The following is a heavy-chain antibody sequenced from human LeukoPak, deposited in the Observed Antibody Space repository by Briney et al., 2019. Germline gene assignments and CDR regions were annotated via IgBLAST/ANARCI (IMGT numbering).Heavy chain of an antibody. Sequence: SVKVSCKASGGTFSSYAISWVRQAPGQGLEWMGGIIPIFGTANYAQKFQGRVTITTDESTSTAYMELSSLGSEDTAVYYCAKVMAVAGAYYFDYWGQGTLVTVSS. J-gene: IGHJ4*02. D-gene: IGHD6-19*01. CDR3: AKVMAVAGAYYFDY. CDR1: GGTFSSYA. V-gene: IGHV1-69*05. CDR2: IIPIFGTA.